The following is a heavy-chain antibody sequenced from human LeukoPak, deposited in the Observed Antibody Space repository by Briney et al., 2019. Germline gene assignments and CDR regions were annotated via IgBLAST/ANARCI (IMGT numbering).Heavy chain of an antibody. CDR3: ARPYCSGGSYCLN. J-gene: IGHJ4*02. Sequence: SQTLSLTCTVSGGSISSGDYYWSWIRQPPGKGLEWIGYIYYSGSTYYNPSLKSRVTISVDTSKNQFSLKLSSVTAADTAVYYCARPYCSGGSYCLNWGQGTLVTVSS. CDR1: GGSISSGDYY. CDR2: IYYSGST. V-gene: IGHV4-30-4*01. D-gene: IGHD2-15*01.